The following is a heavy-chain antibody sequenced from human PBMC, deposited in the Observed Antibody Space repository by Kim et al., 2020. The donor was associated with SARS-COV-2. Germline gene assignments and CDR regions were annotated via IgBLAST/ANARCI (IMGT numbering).Heavy chain of an antibody. CDR1: GFTFSSYS. D-gene: IGHD3-22*01. V-gene: IGHV3-48*01. Sequence: GGSLRLSCAASGFTFSSYSMNWVRQAPGKGLEWVSYISSSSSTIYYADSVKGRFTISRDNAKNSLYLQMNSLRAEDTAVYYCARLSDYYDDYWGQGTLVTVSS. CDR2: ISSSSSTI. CDR3: ARLSDYYDDY. J-gene: IGHJ4*02.